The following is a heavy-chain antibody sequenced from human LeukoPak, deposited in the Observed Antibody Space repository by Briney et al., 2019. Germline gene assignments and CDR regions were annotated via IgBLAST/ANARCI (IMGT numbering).Heavy chain of an antibody. CDR3: AKDQRGLDAFDI. V-gene: IGHV3-23*01. J-gene: IGHJ3*02. D-gene: IGHD3-10*01. CDR2: INNSGGST. CDR1: GFTFSSYA. Sequence: PGGSLRLPCAASGFTFSSYAMSWVRQAPGKGLEWVSGINNSGGSTYYGDSVKGRFTISRDNSKNTLYLQMNSLRAEDTAVYYCAKDQRGLDAFDIWGQGTMVTVSS.